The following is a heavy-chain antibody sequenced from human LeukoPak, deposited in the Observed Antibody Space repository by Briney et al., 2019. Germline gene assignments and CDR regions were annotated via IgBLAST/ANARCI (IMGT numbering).Heavy chain of an antibody. Sequence: GASVKVSCKASGYTFTGYYMHWVRQAPGQGLEWMGWINPNSGGTNYAQKFQGRVTMTRDTSISTAYMELSRLRSDDTAVYYCARRITMIVVDSPVDYWGQGTLVTVSS. J-gene: IGHJ4*02. D-gene: IGHD3-22*01. V-gene: IGHV1-2*02. CDR1: GYTFTGYY. CDR2: INPNSGGT. CDR3: ARRITMIVVDSPVDY.